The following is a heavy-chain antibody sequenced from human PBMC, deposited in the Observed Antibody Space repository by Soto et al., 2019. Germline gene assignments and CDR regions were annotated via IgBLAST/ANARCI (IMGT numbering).Heavy chain of an antibody. D-gene: IGHD3-16*01. Sequence: SETLSLTCTVSGGSISSNYWSWIRQPPGKGLEWIGYIYYSGSTNYNPSLKSRVTISVDTSKNQFSLKLSSVTAADTAVYYCARGTRYDYIWGINPTSPHYFDYWGQGTLVTVSS. J-gene: IGHJ4*02. V-gene: IGHV4-59*01. CDR3: ARGTRYDYIWGINPTSPHYFDY. CDR2: IYYSGST. CDR1: GGSISSNY.